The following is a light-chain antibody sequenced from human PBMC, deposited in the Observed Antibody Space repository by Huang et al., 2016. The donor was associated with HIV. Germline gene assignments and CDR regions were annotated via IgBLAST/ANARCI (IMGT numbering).Light chain of an antibody. CDR3: QQYYSNPLT. CDR2: WAS. V-gene: IGKV4-1*01. Sequence: DIVMTQSPDSLAVSLGERATINFKSSQSVLYRSNNKNYFAWYQQKPGQPPKLLIYWASTRESGVPERFSGSGSGTDFTRTIRSLQAEDVAVYYCQQYYSNPLTFGGGTKVEIK. J-gene: IGKJ4*01. CDR1: QSVLYRSNNKNY.